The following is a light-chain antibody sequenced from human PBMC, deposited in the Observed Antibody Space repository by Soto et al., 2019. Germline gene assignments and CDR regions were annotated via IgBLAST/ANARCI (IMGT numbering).Light chain of an antibody. CDR1: QDISSY. J-gene: IGKJ5*01. Sequence: DIQLTQSPSFLSASVGDRVTLTCRASQDISSYLAWYQQKPGKAPKLLIYDASILQTGVPSRFSDSGSGTEFTLTISSLQPEDFATYNCQQFHSYPFGFGQGTRLEIK. CDR3: QQFHSYPFG. V-gene: IGKV1-9*01. CDR2: DAS.